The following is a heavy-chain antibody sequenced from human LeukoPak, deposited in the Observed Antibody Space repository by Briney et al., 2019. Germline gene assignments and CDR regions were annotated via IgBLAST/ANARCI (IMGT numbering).Heavy chain of an antibody. CDR2: IYYSGST. V-gene: IGHV4-30-4*08. CDR3: ARSLVVVPAAVDY. CDR1: GGSISSGDYY. J-gene: IGHJ4*02. Sequence: SETLSLTXTVSGGSISSGDYYWSWIRQPPGKGLEWIGYIYYSGSTYYNPSLKSRVTISVDTSKNQFSLKLSSVTAADTAVYYCARSLVVVPAAVDYWGQGTLVTVSS. D-gene: IGHD2-2*01.